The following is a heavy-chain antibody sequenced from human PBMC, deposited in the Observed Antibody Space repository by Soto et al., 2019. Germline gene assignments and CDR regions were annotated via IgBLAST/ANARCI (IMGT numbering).Heavy chain of an antibody. CDR2: ISSSSSYI. V-gene: IGHV3-21*01. Sequence: GGSLRLSCAASGFTFSSYSMNWVRQAPGKGLEWVSSISSSSSYIYYADSVKGRFTTSRDNAKNSLYLQMNSLRAEDTAVYYCARDNSAPWFDPWGQGTLVTVSS. J-gene: IGHJ5*02. CDR1: GFTFSSYS. CDR3: ARDNSAPWFDP. D-gene: IGHD1-20*01.